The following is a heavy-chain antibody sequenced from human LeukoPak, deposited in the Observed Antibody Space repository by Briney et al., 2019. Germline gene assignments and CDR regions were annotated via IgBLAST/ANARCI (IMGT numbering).Heavy chain of an antibody. CDR2: INHSGST. J-gene: IGHJ4*02. CDR1: GVSFSGYY. V-gene: IGHV4-34*01. D-gene: IGHD1-14*01. Sequence: SETLSLACAVYGVSFSGYYWSWIRQPPGKGLEWIGEINHSGSTNYNPSLKSRVTISVDTSKNQFSLKLSSVTAADTAVYYCARGGRRAVYYFDYWGQGTLVTVSS. CDR3: ARGGRRAVYYFDY.